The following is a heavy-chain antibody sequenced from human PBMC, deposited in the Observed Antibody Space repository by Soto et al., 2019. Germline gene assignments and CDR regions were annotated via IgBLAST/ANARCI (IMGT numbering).Heavy chain of an antibody. J-gene: IGHJ5*02. Sequence: GASVKVSCKASGYTFTSYAIHWVRQAPGQRLEWMGGINTGDGNTKYSQKFQGRVTITRDTSASTAYMEVSSLRSEDSAVYYCARELSKAVPGTWWFDPWGQGTLVTVSS. CDR1: GYTFTSYA. CDR3: ARELSKAVPGTWWFDP. CDR2: INTGDGNT. D-gene: IGHD6-19*01. V-gene: IGHV1-3*04.